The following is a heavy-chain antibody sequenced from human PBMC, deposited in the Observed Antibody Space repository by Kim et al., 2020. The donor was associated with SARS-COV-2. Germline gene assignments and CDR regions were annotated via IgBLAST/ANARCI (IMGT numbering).Heavy chain of an antibody. Sequence: SETLSLTCTVSSHSTSSGYYRGGIREHPGKGLEGIGSIYHSGTTYYNPSLKSRVTISIDTSKNQFSLRLNSVTAADTAVYYCTSKYYYDSSGYYYADWWGQGTLVTVSS. D-gene: IGHD3-22*01. J-gene: IGHJ4*02. CDR1: SHSTSSGYY. V-gene: IGHV4-38-2*02. CDR2: IYHSGTT. CDR3: TSKYYYDSSGYYYADW.